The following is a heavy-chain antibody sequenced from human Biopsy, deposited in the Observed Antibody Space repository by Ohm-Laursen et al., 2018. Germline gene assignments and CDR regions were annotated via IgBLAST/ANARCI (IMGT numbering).Heavy chain of an antibody. V-gene: IGHV1-69*06. CDR2: NIPILGTG. Sequence: SSVKVSCKAPAGTFSNYGVNWVRQAPGQGLEWLGGNIPILGTGNYAQKFQDRVTVAADTSTSTATMELRSLRSDDTAVYYCATKLTGYFHHGGQGTLVIVSS. CDR1: AGTFSNYG. D-gene: IGHD3-9*01. J-gene: IGHJ1*01. CDR3: ATKLTGYFHH.